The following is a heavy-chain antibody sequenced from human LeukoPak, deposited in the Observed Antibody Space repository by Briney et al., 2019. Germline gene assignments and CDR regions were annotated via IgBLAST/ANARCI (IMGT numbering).Heavy chain of an antibody. D-gene: IGHD2-2*01. CDR1: GGTFSSYA. CDR2: IIPIFGTA. CDR3: ASEVEYQLLQGNWFDP. Sequence: SVKVSCKASGGTFSSYAISWVRQAPGQGLEWMGGIIPIFGTANYAQKFQGRVTITADESTSTAYMELSSLRSEDTAVYYCASEVEYQLLQGNWFDPWGQGTLVTVSS. V-gene: IGHV1-69*13. J-gene: IGHJ5*02.